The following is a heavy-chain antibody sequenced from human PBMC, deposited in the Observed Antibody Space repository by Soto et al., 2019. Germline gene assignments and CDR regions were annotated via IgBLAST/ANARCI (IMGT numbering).Heavy chain of an antibody. Sequence: GGSLRLSCAASGFPFSAYGMHWVRQAPGKGLQWVAVIWFDGGNEYYADSVRGRFTISRDNSKNTLYLQMNSLTDEDTAVYYCARDSGGSGYEFDYWGQGTLVTAPQ. V-gene: IGHV3-33*01. CDR3: ARDSGGSGYEFDY. D-gene: IGHD3-22*01. CDR2: IWFDGGNE. CDR1: GFPFSAYG. J-gene: IGHJ4*02.